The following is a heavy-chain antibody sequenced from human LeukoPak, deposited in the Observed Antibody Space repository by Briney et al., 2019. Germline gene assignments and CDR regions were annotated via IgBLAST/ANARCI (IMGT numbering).Heavy chain of an antibody. CDR1: GGSISYDY. V-gene: IGHV4-59*01. D-gene: IGHD2-15*01. CDR3: ARKGGHFDY. J-gene: IGHJ4*02. CDR2: IYYNGST. Sequence: SETRSLTCTVSGGSISYDYWSWIRQSPGKGLEWIGYIYYNGSTNYNPSLKSRVTISVDMSKNQFSLKVTSVTAADTAIYYCARKGGHFDYWGQGTLVTVSS.